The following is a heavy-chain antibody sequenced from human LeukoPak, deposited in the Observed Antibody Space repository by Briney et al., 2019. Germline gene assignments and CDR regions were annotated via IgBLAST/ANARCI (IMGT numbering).Heavy chain of an antibody. V-gene: IGHV1-2*02. CDR3: ARAYSSVWTVDY. CDR2: INPNSGGT. D-gene: IGHD6-19*01. J-gene: IGHJ4*02. CDR1: GYTFTCYY. Sequence: ASVKVSCKASGYTFTCYYMHWVRQAPGQGLEWMGWINPNSGGTSYAQKFQGRVTMTRDTSITTAYMELSRLRSDDTAGYYFARAYSSVWTVDYWGQGTLVTVSS.